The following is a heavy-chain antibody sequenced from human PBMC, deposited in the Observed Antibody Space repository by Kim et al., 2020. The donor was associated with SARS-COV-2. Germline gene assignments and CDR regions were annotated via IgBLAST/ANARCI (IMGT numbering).Heavy chain of an antibody. CDR3: ARESGYGAGGLDY. V-gene: IGHV3-53*01. CDR2: IYSGGST. CDR1: GFTVSSNY. Sequence: GGSLRLSCAASGFTVSSNYMSWVRQAPGKGLEWVSVIYSGGSTYYADSVKGRFTISRDNSKNTLYLQMNSLRAEDTAVYYCARESGYGAGGLDYWGQGTLVTVSS. J-gene: IGHJ4*02. D-gene: IGHD5-12*01.